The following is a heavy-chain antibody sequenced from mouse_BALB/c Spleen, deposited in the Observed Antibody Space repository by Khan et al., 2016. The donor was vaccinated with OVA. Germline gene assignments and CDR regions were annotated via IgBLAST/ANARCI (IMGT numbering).Heavy chain of an antibody. CDR3: TRRHNTYAWFAY. Sequence: EVELVESGGGLVQPGGSRKLSCAASGFTFSNFGMHWVRQAPEKGLEWVAYISSGTNPIYYADSVKGRFTISRDNPENTLFLQMTSLRSEDTAIYYCTRRHNTYAWFAYWGQGTLVTVSA. CDR2: ISSGTNPI. CDR1: GFTFSNFG. V-gene: IGHV5-17*02. D-gene: IGHD1-1*01. J-gene: IGHJ3*01.